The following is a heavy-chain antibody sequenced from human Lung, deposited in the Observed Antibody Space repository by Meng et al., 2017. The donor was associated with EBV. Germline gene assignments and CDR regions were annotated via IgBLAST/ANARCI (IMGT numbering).Heavy chain of an antibody. CDR1: GGSIRFGDYY. D-gene: IGHD1-1*01. CDR2: IYYSGDT. Sequence: QVQLQESGPGLVKPSETLSLTCTVSGGSIRFGDYYWSWIRHHPGKGLEWIGYIYYSGDTDYNPSLRSRVVISVDRSKNQFSLNLSSVTAADTAVYYCGRDQGRQLINHWGQGTLVTVSS. V-gene: IGHV4-31*03. CDR3: GRDQGRQLINH. J-gene: IGHJ4*02.